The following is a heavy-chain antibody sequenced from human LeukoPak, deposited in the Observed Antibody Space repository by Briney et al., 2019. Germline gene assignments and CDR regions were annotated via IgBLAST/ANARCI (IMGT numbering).Heavy chain of an antibody. D-gene: IGHD3-10*01. J-gene: IGHJ4*02. CDR2: IYYSGST. CDR3: ARDYYGSGSPRHFDY. V-gene: IGHV4-39*07. CDR1: GGSISSSSYY. Sequence: SETLSLTCTVSGGSISSSSYYWGWIRQPPGKGLEWIGSIYYSGSTYYNPSLKSRVTISVDRSKNQFSLKLSSVTAADTAVYYCARDYYGSGSPRHFDYWGQGTLVTVSS.